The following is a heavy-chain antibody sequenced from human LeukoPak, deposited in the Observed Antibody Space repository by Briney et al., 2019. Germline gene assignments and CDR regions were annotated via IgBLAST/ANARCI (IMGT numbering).Heavy chain of an antibody. J-gene: IGHJ4*02. D-gene: IGHD3-10*01. CDR1: GYTFTGYY. CDR3: ARVRAYYYGSGEIFDY. Sequence: ASVKVSCKASGYTFTGYYMHWVRQAPGQGLEWMGWINPNSGGTNYAQKFQGRVTMTRDTSINTAYMELSRLTSDDTAVYYCARVRAYYYGSGEIFDYWGQGTLVTVSS. CDR2: INPNSGGT. V-gene: IGHV1-2*02.